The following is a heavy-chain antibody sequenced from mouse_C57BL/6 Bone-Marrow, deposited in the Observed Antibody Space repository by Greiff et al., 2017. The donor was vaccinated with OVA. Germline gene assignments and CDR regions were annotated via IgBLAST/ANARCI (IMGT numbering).Heavy chain of an antibody. CDR2: INPSSGYT. CDR3: AREGGNLFAY. V-gene: IGHV1-4*01. D-gene: IGHD2-1*01. J-gene: IGHJ3*01. CDR1: GYTFTSYT. Sequence: QVQLKESGAELARPGASVKMSCKASGYTFTSYTMHWVKQRPGQGLEWIGYINPSSGYTKYNQKFKDKATLTADKSSSTAYMQLSSLTSEDSAVYYCAREGGNLFAYWGQGTLVTVSA.